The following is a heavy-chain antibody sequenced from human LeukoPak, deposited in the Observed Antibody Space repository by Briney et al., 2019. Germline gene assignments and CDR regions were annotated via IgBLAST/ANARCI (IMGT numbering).Heavy chain of an antibody. V-gene: IGHV4-4*07. Sequence: SETLSLTCTVSGGSISSYYWSWIRQPAGKGLEWIGRIYTSGSTNYNPSLKSRVTMSVDTSKNQFSLKLSSVTAADTAVYYCARGMVRGVKLGYYYYYMDVWGKGTTVTVSS. CDR3: ARGMVRGVKLGYYYYYMDV. J-gene: IGHJ6*03. D-gene: IGHD3-10*01. CDR2: IYTSGST. CDR1: GGSISSYY.